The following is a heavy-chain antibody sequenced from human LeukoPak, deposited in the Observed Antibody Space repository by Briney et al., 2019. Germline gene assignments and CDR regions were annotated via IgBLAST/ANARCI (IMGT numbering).Heavy chain of an antibody. J-gene: IGHJ4*02. CDR1: GFTFSNYW. CDR2: IKQDGSER. Sequence: PGGSLRLSCAASGFTFSNYWMSWVRQAPGKGLEWVANIKQDGSERYYVDSVKGRFSISRDNAKKSLYLQMNSLRAEDTAVYYCAKVSYSSGWLDYWGQGTLVTVSS. D-gene: IGHD6-19*01. V-gene: IGHV3-7*01. CDR3: AKVSYSSGWLDY.